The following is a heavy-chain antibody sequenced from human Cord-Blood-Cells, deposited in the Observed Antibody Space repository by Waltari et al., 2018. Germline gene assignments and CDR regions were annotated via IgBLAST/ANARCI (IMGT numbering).Heavy chain of an antibody. D-gene: IGHD6-19*01. V-gene: IGHV1-24*01. J-gene: IGHJ4*02. CDR1: GYTLTELS. CDR3: ATGIFEVAGFDY. CDR2: FEPEDGET. Sequence: QVQLVQSGAEVKKPGASVKVSCKVSGYTLTELSMHWVRQAPGKGLEWMEGFEPEDGETIYAQKFQGRVTMTEDTSTDTAYMELSSLRSEDTAVYYCATGIFEVAGFDYWGQGTLVTVSS.